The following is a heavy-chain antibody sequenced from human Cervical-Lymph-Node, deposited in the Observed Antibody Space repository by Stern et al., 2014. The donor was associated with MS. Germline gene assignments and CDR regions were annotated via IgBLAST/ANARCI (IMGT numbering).Heavy chain of an antibody. J-gene: IGHJ4*02. D-gene: IGHD6-19*01. CDR3: ARSSIAVAGLDY. Sequence: QVQLQQWGAGLLKPSETLSLTCAVYGGPFSGYYWSWIRQPPGKGLEWIGEINHRGSTNNNPSLKSRVTISVDTSKTQFSMKLSSVTAADTAVYYCARSSIAVAGLDYWGQGTLVTVSS. CDR2: INHRGST. CDR1: GGPFSGYY. V-gene: IGHV4-34*01.